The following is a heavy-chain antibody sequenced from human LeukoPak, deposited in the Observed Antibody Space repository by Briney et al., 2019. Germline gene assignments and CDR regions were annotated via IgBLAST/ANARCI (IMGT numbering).Heavy chain of an antibody. CDR1: GYSISSGYY. CDR3: ARDYCSGGSCYGPYMDV. V-gene: IGHV4-38-2*02. CDR2: IYHSGST. Sequence: PSETLSLTCTVSGYSISSGYYWGWIRQPPGKGLEWIGSIYHSGSTYYNPSLKSRVTISVDTSKNQFSLKLSSVTAADTAVYYCARDYCSGGSCYGPYMDVWGKGTTVTVSS. J-gene: IGHJ6*03. D-gene: IGHD2-15*01.